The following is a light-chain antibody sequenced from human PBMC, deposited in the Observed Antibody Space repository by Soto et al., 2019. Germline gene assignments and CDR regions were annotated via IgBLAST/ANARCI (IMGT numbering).Light chain of an antibody. Sequence: EMVLTQSPGTLSLSPGERATLSCRASQSVSSSYLAWYQQKPGQAPRLLIYGASSRATGIPDRFSGSGSGTDFTLTISSLEPEDIAVYYCQQRSNWRVTFGGGTKVDIK. J-gene: IGKJ4*01. CDR1: QSVSSSY. CDR2: GAS. CDR3: QQRSNWRVT. V-gene: IGKV3D-20*02.